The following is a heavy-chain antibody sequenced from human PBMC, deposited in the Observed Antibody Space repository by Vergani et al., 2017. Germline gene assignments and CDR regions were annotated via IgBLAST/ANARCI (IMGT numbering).Heavy chain of an antibody. D-gene: IGHD3-22*01. V-gene: IGHV1-3*01. CDR2: INAGNGNT. J-gene: IGHJ4*02. Sequence: QVQLVQSGAEVKKPGASVKVSCKASGYTFTSYAMHWVRQAPGQRLEWMGWINAGNGNTKYSQKFQGRVTVTRDTSASTAYMELSSLRSEDTAVYYCARGQGRYYDSSGYYLLGYWGQGTPVTVSS. CDR1: GYTFTSYA. CDR3: ARGQGRYYDSSGYYLLGY.